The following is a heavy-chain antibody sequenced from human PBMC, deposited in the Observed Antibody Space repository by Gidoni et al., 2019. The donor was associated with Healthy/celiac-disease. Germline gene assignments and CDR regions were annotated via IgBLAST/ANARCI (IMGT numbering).Heavy chain of an antibody. V-gene: IGHV5-51*01. Sequence: EVQLVQSGAEVKQPGESLKISCKGSGYSFTSYWIGWVRQMPGKGLEWMGIIYPGDSDTRYSPSFQGQGTISADKSISTAYLQWSSLKASDTAMYYCARHYCSGGSCYPFDYWGQGTLVTVSS. D-gene: IGHD2-15*01. J-gene: IGHJ4*02. CDR1: GYSFTSYW. CDR3: ARHYCSGGSCYPFDY. CDR2: IYPGDSDT.